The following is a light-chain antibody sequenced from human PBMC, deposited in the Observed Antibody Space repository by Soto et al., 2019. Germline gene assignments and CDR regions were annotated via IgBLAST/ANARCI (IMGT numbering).Light chain of an antibody. Sequence: QSALTQPASVSGSPGQSITISCTGTRSDIGAYNFVSWYQQHPGEVPKLIIYDVNVRPSGVSNRFSGSKSGNTASLTISGLQAEDEADYYCTSWTTSSTLIFGAGTKLTVL. CDR2: DVN. CDR1: RSDIGAYNF. CDR3: TSWTTSSTLI. J-gene: IGLJ2*01. V-gene: IGLV2-14*01.